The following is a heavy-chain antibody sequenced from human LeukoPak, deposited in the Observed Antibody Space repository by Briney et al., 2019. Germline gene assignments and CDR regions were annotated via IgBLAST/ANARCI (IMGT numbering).Heavy chain of an antibody. CDR2: MYYSGNT. CDR3: FDY. Sequence: PSETLSLTCTVSGDAITGSSYYWGWIRQSPGKGPEWIGSMYYSGNTYSNPSLESRVTMSADTSKNQFSLYCCARQYFDRTGYYYFDYWGQGTLVIVSS. D-gene: IGHD3-22*01. J-gene: IGHJ4*02. V-gene: IGHV4-39*01. CDR1: GDAITGSSYY.